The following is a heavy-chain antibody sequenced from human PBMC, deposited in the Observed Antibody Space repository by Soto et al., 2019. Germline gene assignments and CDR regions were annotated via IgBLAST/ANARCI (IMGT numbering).Heavy chain of an antibody. CDR3: ARGEDTIFGVVYPYYGMDV. J-gene: IGHJ6*02. CDR2: ISYDGSNK. V-gene: IGHV3-30-3*01. D-gene: IGHD3-3*01. CDR1: GFTFSSYA. Sequence: QVQLVESGGGVVQPGRSLRLSRAASGFTFSSYAMNWVRQAPGKGLEWVAVISYDGSNKYYADSVKGRFTSSRDNSKNTLYLQMNSLRAEDTAVYYCARGEDTIFGVVYPYYGMDVWGQGTTVTVSS.